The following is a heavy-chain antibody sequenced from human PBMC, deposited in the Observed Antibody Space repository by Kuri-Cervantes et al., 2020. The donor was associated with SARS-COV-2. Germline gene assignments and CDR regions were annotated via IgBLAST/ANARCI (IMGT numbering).Heavy chain of an antibody. D-gene: IGHD6-6*01. J-gene: IGHJ6*03. CDR2: INHRGDT. V-gene: IGHV4-34*01. CDR1: YGTLTGYQ. Sequence: SETLSLTCALYYGTLTGYQWSWIRQPPGKGLEWIGGINHRGDTYYNPSLEGRVTIPRDTSENKFSLRLSSVTAADTAVYYCARDRYSSSLFYYYYMDVWGKGTTVTVSS. CDR3: ARDRYSSSLFYYYYMDV.